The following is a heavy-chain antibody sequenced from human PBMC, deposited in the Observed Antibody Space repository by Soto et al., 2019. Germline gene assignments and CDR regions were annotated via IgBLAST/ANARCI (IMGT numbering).Heavy chain of an antibody. J-gene: IGHJ4*02. CDR1: GFTFSSYG. Sequence: GGSLRLSCAASGFTFSSYGMHWVRQAPGKGLEWVAVISYDGSNKYYADSEKGRFTIYRDNSKNTLYLQMNSLRAEDTAVYYCAEDLGRVRGVKIDYWGQGTLVTVST. V-gene: IGHV3-30*18. CDR3: AEDLGRVRGVKIDY. D-gene: IGHD3-10*01. CDR2: ISYDGSNK.